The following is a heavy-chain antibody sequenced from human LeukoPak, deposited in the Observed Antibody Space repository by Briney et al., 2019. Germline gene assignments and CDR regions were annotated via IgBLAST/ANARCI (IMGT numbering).Heavy chain of an antibody. J-gene: IGHJ4*02. V-gene: IGHV3-21*01. Sequence: GRSLRLSCAASGFTFSSYSMNWVRQAPGKGLEWVSSISSSSSYIYYADSVKGRFTISRDNAKNSLYLQMNSLRAEDTAVYYCARRSIAARQWDYWGQGTLVTVSS. CDR2: ISSSSSYI. D-gene: IGHD6-6*01. CDR3: ARRSIAARQWDY. CDR1: GFTFSSYS.